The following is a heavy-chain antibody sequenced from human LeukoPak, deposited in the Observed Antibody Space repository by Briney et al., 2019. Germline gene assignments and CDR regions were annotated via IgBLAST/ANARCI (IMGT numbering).Heavy chain of an antibody. CDR3: ARARDGSYDY. Sequence: GASLRLSCAASAFTFTSTNMKWVRQAPGKGLEWISYISSSSRTVHYADSVKGRFTISRDNAKNSLYLQMNSLRDEDTAVYYCARARDGSYDYWGQGTLVTVSS. CDR1: AFTFTSTN. CDR2: ISSSSRTV. V-gene: IGHV3-48*02. J-gene: IGHJ4*02. D-gene: IGHD1-26*01.